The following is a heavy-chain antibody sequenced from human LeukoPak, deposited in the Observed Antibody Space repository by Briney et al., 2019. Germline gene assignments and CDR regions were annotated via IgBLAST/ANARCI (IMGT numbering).Heavy chain of an antibody. CDR2: IVVGSGNT. J-gene: IGHJ5*02. V-gene: IGHV1-58*02. D-gene: IGHD1-14*01. Sequence: ASVKVSCKASGFTFSGSAIRWVRQARGQRPEWIGWIVVGSGNTNYAQKFQERVTITRDMSTSTAYMELSSLRSEDTAVYYCAADMEPTDPYNWVDPWGQGTLVTVSS. CDR3: AADMEPTDPYNWVDP. CDR1: GFTFSGSA.